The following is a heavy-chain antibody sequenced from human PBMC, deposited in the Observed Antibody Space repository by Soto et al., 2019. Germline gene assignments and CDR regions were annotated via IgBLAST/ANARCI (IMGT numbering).Heavy chain of an antibody. CDR2: ISSSSSTI. V-gene: IGHV3-48*01. CDR3: ARDLGPTH. J-gene: IGHJ4*02. CDR1: GFTFSSYS. Sequence: PGGSLRLSCAASGFTFSSYSMNWVRQAPGKGLEWVSYISSSSSTIYYADSVKGRFTISRDNAKNSLYLQMNSLRAEDTAVYYCARDLGPTHWGQGTLVTVSS.